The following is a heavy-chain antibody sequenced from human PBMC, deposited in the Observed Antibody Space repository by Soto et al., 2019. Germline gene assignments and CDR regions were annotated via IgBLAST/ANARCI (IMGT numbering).Heavy chain of an antibody. CDR3: ARNSSGYGAINDY. J-gene: IGHJ4*02. CDR1: GGSISSGGYY. V-gene: IGHV4-31*03. D-gene: IGHD3-22*01. Sequence: QVQLQESGPGLVKPSQTLSLTCTVSGGSISSGGYYWSWVRQLPGKSLEWLGYIYYSGSTYYNTSRKSRVTISVDKSKNQFSLKRSSVTAADTAVYYWARNSSGYGAINDYWGQGTLVTVSS. CDR2: IYYSGST.